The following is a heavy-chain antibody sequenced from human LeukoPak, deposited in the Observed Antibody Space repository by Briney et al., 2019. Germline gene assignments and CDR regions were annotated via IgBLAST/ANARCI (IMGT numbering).Heavy chain of an antibody. D-gene: IGHD2/OR15-2a*01. Sequence: SETLSLTCTVSGGSISPYYWTWSRQPPGKGLEWIGYVHYSGSTYYNPSLKSRITISVDMSKSQFSLRLTSVTAADTAVYYCARKNDFDIWGQGTLVTVSS. CDR1: GGSISPYY. CDR3: ARKNDFDI. V-gene: IGHV4-59*01. CDR2: VHYSGST. J-gene: IGHJ3*02.